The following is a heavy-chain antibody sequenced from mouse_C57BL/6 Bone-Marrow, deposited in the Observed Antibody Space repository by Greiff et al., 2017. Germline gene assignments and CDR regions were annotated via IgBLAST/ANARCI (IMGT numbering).Heavy chain of an antibody. J-gene: IGHJ4*01. D-gene: IGHD1-1*01. CDR2: ISDGGSYT. V-gene: IGHV5-4*01. CDR1: GFTFSSYA. Sequence: EVKLVESGGGLVKPGGSLKLSCAASGFTFSSYAMSWVRQTPEKRLEWVATISDGGSYTYYQDKVKGRFTISSDNAKNSLYLQMSHLKSEDTSVYYCSREELYYVRHMDYWGTGTSVTVSS. CDR3: SREELYYVRHMDY.